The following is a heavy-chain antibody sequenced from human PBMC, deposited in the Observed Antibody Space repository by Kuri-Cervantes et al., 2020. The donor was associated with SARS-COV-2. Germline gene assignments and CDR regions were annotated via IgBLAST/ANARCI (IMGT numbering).Heavy chain of an antibody. CDR2: ISSSSSYI. D-gene: IGHD2-2*02. CDR1: GFTFSSYS. Sequence: GGSLRLSCAASGFTFSSYSMNWVRQAPGKGLEWVSSISSSSSYIYYADSVKGRFTISRDNAKNSLYLQMNSLRAEDTALYYCAKDIDTASVVVPAAINFDYWGQGTLVTVSS. CDR3: AKDIDTASVVVPAAINFDY. V-gene: IGHV3-21*04. J-gene: IGHJ4*02.